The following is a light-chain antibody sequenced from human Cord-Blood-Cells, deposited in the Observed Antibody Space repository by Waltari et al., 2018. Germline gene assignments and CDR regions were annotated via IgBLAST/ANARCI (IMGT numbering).Light chain of an antibody. CDR1: SSDVGGYKY. CDR2: EVS. J-gene: IGLJ1*01. V-gene: IGLV2-8*01. CDR3: SSYAGSNNYV. Sequence: QSALTQPLSASGSTGQSVTISCTGTSSDVGGYKYVSWYQQHPGKAPKLMIYEVSKRPSGGPDRFSGSKSGNTASLTVSGLQAEDEADYYCSSYAGSNNYVFGTGTKVTVL.